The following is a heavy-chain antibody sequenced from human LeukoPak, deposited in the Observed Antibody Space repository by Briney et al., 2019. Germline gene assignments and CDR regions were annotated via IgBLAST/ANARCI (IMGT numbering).Heavy chain of an antibody. CDR3: AKDLEGEWELLFHY. CDR2: ISGSGGST. Sequence: GGSLRLSCAASGFTFSSYAMSWVRQAPGKGLEWVSAISGSGGSTYYADSVKGRFTISRDSSKNTLYLQMNSLRAEDTAVYYCAKDLEGEWELLFHYWGQGTLVTVSS. D-gene: IGHD1-26*01. CDR1: GFTFSSYA. V-gene: IGHV3-23*01. J-gene: IGHJ4*02.